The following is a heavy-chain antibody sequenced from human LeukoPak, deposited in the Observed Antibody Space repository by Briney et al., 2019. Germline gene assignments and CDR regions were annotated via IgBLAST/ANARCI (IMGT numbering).Heavy chain of an antibody. CDR1: GYTFTGYY. CDR3: ARDLRYSSGWHYYYYMDV. V-gene: IGHV1-69*05. CDR2: IIPIFGTA. J-gene: IGHJ6*03. Sequence: ASVKVSCKASGYTFTGYYMHWVRQAPGQGLEWMGRIIPIFGTANYAQKFQGRVTITTDESTSTAYMELSSLRSEDTAVYYCARDLRYSSGWHYYYYMDVWGKGTTVTVSS. D-gene: IGHD6-19*01.